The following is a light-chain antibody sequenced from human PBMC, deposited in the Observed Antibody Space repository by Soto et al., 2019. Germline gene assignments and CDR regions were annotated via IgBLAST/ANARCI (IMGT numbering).Light chain of an antibody. J-gene: IGLJ1*01. CDR3: AP. CDR2: DVS. Sequence: QSALTQPRSVSGSPGQSVTISCTGTSSDVGGYNYVSWYQQHPGKAPKLMIYDVSKRPSGVPDRFSGSKSGNTASLTISGLQAEDEADYYCAPFGPGTKVTAL. V-gene: IGLV2-11*01. CDR1: SSDVGGYNY.